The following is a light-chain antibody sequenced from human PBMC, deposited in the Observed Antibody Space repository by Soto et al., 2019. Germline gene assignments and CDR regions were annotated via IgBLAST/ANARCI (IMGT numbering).Light chain of an antibody. J-gene: IGKJ2*02. Sequence: DIQMTQSPSTLSASVGDRVTITCRASQSISSWLARYQQKPGKAPKLLIYQASSLDSGVPSRFSGSGSGTEFTLTISSLQPDDFATYYCQQYNSYSTFGQGTKLEIK. CDR3: QQYNSYST. CDR1: QSISSW. CDR2: QAS. V-gene: IGKV1-5*03.